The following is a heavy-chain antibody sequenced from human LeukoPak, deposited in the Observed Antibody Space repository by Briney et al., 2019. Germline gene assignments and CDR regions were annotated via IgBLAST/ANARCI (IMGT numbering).Heavy chain of an antibody. D-gene: IGHD5-18*01. Sequence: PGGSLRLSCAASGFTVSTNYMSWVRQAPGKGLEWVSVIYSGGTTYYAESVKGRFTISRDNSKNTLYLQMNSLRAEDTAVYYCARDGRGDLTWTQLSSPFDYWGQGALVTVSS. V-gene: IGHV3-66*02. CDR2: IYSGGTT. CDR3: ARDGRGDLTWTQLSSPFDY. J-gene: IGHJ4*02. CDR1: GFTVSTNY.